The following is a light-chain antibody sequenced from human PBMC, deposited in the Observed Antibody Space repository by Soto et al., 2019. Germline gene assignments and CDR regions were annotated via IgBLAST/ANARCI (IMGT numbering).Light chain of an antibody. J-gene: IGKJ5*01. Sequence: IVLTQSPGTLSLSPGERATLSCRASQSVSSNYLAWYQQKPGQAPRVLIYVASSRATGIPDRFSGSGSGIDFTLTISRLEPEDFAVYYCQQYGSSPITFGQGTRLEIK. CDR2: VAS. V-gene: IGKV3-20*01. CDR3: QQYGSSPIT. CDR1: QSVSSNY.